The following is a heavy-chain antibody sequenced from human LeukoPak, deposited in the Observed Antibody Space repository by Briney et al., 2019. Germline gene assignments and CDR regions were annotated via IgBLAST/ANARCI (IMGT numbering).Heavy chain of an antibody. Sequence: GGSLRLSCAASGFSVSSNFMNWVRQAPGKGLEWVSVIYSGGRTFYADSVKGRFTISRDNAKNSLYLQMNSLRAEDTAVCYCASSFYGSGTYLSIGYWGQGTLVTVSS. CDR1: GFSVSSNF. J-gene: IGHJ4*02. V-gene: IGHV3-53*01. D-gene: IGHD3-10*01. CDR3: ASSFYGSGTYLSIGY. CDR2: IYSGGRT.